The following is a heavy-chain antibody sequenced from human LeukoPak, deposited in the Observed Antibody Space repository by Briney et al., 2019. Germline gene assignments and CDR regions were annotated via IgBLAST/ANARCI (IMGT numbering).Heavy chain of an antibody. CDR2: IYYSGST. J-gene: IGHJ4*02. Sequence: SETLSLTCTVSGGSISSYYWSWIRQPPGKGLGWIGYIYYSGSTNYNPSLKSRVTISVDASKNQFSLKLSSVTAADTAVYYCARGITMVPYYFDYWGQGTLVTVSS. V-gene: IGHV4-59*01. CDR1: GGSISSYY. D-gene: IGHD3-10*01. CDR3: ARGITMVPYYFDY.